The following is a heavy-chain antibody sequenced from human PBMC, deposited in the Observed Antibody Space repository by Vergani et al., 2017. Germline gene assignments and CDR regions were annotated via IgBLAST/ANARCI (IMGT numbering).Heavy chain of an antibody. CDR1: GFAFDRYW. CDR2: ISPDRDIT. J-gene: IGHJ4*02. Sequence: EEQLVESGEGLVQPGGSLRLSCAASGFAFDRYWMHWVRQTPEKGLVWVSRISPDRDITLNADSVKGRFTISRDNARTTLYLQMTNLRAEDTAVYYCLTGTTEPYWGQGTLVTVSS. CDR3: LTGTTEPY. V-gene: IGHV3-74*01. D-gene: IGHD4-17*01.